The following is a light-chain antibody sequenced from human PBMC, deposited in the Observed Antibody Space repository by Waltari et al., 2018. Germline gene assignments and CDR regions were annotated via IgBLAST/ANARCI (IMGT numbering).Light chain of an antibody. CDR3: AAWEDSLNGPV. J-gene: IGLJ2*01. CDR1: SSNIGSNT. Sequence: QSVLTQPPSASGTPGPQVTMSCSGGSSNIGSNTVNWYQQLPGTAPKLLIYSDNQRPSGVPDRFSGSKSGTSASLAISGLQSEDEADYHCAAWEDSLNGPVFGGGTKLTVL. V-gene: IGLV1-44*01. CDR2: SDN.